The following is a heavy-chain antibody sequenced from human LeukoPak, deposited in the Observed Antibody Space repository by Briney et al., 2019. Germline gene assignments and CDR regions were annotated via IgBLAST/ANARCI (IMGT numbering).Heavy chain of an antibody. V-gene: IGHV4-38-2*01. Sequence: KPAETLSLTCAVSGSSFSSAFRWGWSRQPPGKVLQWIGTFYDSGSIYYNPSLKSRATISVDPSKNQFSLNLSSLTAADTAVYYCANVTTLTTAYFDYWGQGTLVTVSS. CDR3: ANVTTLTTAYFDY. J-gene: IGHJ4*02. D-gene: IGHD4-11*01. CDR1: GSSFSSAFR. CDR2: FYDSGSI.